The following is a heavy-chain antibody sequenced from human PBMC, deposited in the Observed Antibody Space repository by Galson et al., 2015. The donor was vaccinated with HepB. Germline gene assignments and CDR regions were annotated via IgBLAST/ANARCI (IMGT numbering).Heavy chain of an antibody. V-gene: IGHV3-23*01. Sequence: SLRLSCAASGFTFSNYAMTWVRQAPGMGLEWVSSVTGSGDSTYYTDSVKGRFTISRDNSKNTLSLQMNSLRAEDTAVYYCAIRDGHNSRDYWGQGILVTVSS. D-gene: IGHD5-24*01. CDR1: GFTFSNYA. CDR2: VTGSGDST. J-gene: IGHJ4*02. CDR3: AIRDGHNSRDY.